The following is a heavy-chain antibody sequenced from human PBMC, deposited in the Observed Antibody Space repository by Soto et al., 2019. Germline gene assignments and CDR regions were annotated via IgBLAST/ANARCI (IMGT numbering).Heavy chain of an antibody. CDR1: GFTFSSYS. V-gene: IGHV3-21*01. J-gene: IGHJ6*02. D-gene: IGHD3-3*01. Sequence: GGSLRLSCAASGFTFSSYSMNWVRQAPGKGLEWVSSISSSSSYIYYADSVKGRFTISRDNAKNSLYLQMNSLRAEDTAVYYCARLAERITIFGVVRYYYYGMDVWGQWTTVTVSS. CDR3: ARLAERITIFGVVRYYYYGMDV. CDR2: ISSSSSYI.